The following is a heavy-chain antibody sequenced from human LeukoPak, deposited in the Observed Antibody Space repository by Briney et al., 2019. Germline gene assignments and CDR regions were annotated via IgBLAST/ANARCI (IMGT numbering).Heavy chain of an antibody. CDR2: ISGSGGST. CDR3: AKQPLYYYDSSGYY. J-gene: IGHJ4*02. V-gene: IGHV3-23*01. CDR1: GFTFSSYA. D-gene: IGHD3-22*01. Sequence: HPGGSLRLSCAASGFTFSSYAMSWVRQAPGKGLEWVSAISGSGGSTYYADSVKGRFTISRDNSKNTLYLQMNSLRAEDTAVYYCAKQPLYYYDSSGYYWGQGTLVTVSS.